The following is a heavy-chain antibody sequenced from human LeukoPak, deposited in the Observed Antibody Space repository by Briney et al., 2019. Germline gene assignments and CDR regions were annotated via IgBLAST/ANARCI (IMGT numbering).Heavy chain of an antibody. Sequence: PSETLSLTCTVSGGSISSYYWGWIRQPPGKGLEWIGSIYYSGSTYYNPSLKSRVTISVDTSKNQFSLKLSSVTAADTAVYYCARCPCSGGSCYSGLSPWFDPWGQGTLVTVSS. CDR3: ARCPCSGGSCYSGLSPWFDP. D-gene: IGHD2-15*01. V-gene: IGHV4-39*07. CDR2: IYYSGST. CDR1: GGSISSYY. J-gene: IGHJ5*02.